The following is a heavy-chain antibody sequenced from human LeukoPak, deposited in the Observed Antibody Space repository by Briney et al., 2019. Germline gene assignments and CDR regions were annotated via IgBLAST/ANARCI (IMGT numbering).Heavy chain of an antibody. D-gene: IGHD3-3*01. J-gene: IGHJ4*02. CDR1: GFTFSSYW. CDR3: ARAPYYDFWSGYPPDY. V-gene: IGHV3-74*01. CDR2: INSDGSST. Sequence: GGSLRLSCAASGFTFSSYWMHWVRHAPGKGLVWVSRINSDGSSTSYADSVKGRFTISRDNAKNTLYLQMNSLRAEDTAVYYCARAPYYDFWSGYPPDYWGQGTLVTVSS.